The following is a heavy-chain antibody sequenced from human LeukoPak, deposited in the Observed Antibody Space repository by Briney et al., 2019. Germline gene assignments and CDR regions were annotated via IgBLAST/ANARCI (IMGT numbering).Heavy chain of an antibody. Sequence: GESLKISWKGSGYRFTSYWIGWVRQMPGKGLEWMGIIYPGDSDTRYSPSFQGQVTISADKSISTAYLQWSSLKASDTAMYYCARHGSAFVDTAMVFAFDIWGQGTMVTVSS. CDR3: ARHGSAFVDTAMVFAFDI. CDR2: IYPGDSDT. J-gene: IGHJ3*02. D-gene: IGHD5-18*01. V-gene: IGHV5-51*01. CDR1: GYRFTSYW.